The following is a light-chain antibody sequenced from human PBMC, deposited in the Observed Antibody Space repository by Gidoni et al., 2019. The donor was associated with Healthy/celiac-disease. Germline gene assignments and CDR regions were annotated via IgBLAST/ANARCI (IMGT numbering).Light chain of an antibody. Sequence: ELVLTQSPATLSLSPGERATRSCRASQSVSSYLAWYQQKPGQAPRLLIYDASNRATGSPARFSGSGAGTDCTLTISSLEPEDFAVYYCQQRSNWPPNTFGQGTKLEIK. CDR3: QQRSNWPPNT. CDR2: DAS. J-gene: IGKJ2*01. V-gene: IGKV3-11*01. CDR1: QSVSSY.